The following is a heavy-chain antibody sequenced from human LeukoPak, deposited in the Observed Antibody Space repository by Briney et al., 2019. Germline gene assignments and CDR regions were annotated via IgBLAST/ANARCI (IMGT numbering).Heavy chain of an antibody. CDR2: IYYSGST. CDR1: GGSISSSSYY. CDR3: ATQNIAVAGTGWFDP. J-gene: IGHJ5*02. Sequence: PSETLSLTCTVSGGSISSSSYYWGWIRRPPGKGLEWIGSIYYSGSTYYNPSLKSRVTISVDTSKNQFSLKLSSVTAADTAVYYCATQNIAVAGTGWFDPWGQGTLVTVSS. D-gene: IGHD6-19*01. V-gene: IGHV4-39*07.